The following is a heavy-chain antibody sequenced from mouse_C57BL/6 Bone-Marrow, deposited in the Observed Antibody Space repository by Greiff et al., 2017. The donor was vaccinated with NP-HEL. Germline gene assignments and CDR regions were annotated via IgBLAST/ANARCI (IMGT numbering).Heavy chain of an antibody. CDR3: AREGYWGYSPFDY. Sequence: QVQLQQSGAELVMPGASVKLSCKASGYTFTSYWMHWVKQRPGQGLEWIGEIDPSDSYTNYNQKFKGKSTLTVDKSSSTAYMQLSSLTSEDSAVYYCAREGYWGYSPFDYWGQGTTLTVSS. CDR1: GYTFTSYW. V-gene: IGHV1-69*01. D-gene: IGHD2-3*01. CDR2: IDPSDSYT. J-gene: IGHJ2*01.